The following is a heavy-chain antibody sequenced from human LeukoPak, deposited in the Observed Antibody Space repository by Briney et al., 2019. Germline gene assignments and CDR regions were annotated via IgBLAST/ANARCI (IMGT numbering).Heavy chain of an antibody. V-gene: IGHV5-51*01. CDR1: GYSFTSYW. D-gene: IGHD2-2*01. Sequence: GESLKISCKGSGYSFTSYWIGWVRQMPGKGLEWMGIIYPGDSDTRYGPSFQGQVTILVDKSINTAYLQWSSLKASDTAIYYCVRHLSDITSCPNYWGPGTLITVAS. CDR3: VRHLSDITSCPNY. CDR2: IYPGDSDT. J-gene: IGHJ4*02.